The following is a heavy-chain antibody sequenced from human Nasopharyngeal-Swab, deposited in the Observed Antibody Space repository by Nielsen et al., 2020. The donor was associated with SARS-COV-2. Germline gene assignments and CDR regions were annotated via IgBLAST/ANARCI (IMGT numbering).Heavy chain of an antibody. D-gene: IGHD4-17*01. CDR1: GFSFSGYA. J-gene: IGHJ4*02. V-gene: IGHV3-23*01. Sequence: AGSLRLSCAASGFSFSGYAMTWVRQAPGKGLEWVSTISDSGGSTYYADSVKGRFTISRDNSKNTLYLQMNSLRAEDTAVYYCAKGRTVTAIYFDYWGQGTLVTVSS. CDR3: AKGRTVTAIYFDY. CDR2: ISDSGGST.